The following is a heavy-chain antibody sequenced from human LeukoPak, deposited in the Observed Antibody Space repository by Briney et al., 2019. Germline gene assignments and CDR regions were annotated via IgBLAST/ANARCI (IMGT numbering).Heavy chain of an antibody. V-gene: IGHV4-59*01. J-gene: IGHJ5*02. CDR2: IYYSGST. CDR3: ARVVYYYDSSGYYLGNWFDP. D-gene: IGHD3-22*01. Sequence: SETLSLTCTVSGGSISSYYWSWIRQPPGKGLEWIGYIYYSGSTNYNPSLKSRVTISVDTSKNQFSLKLSSVTAAVTAVYYCARVVYYYDSSGYYLGNWFDPWGQGTLVTVSS. CDR1: GGSISSYY.